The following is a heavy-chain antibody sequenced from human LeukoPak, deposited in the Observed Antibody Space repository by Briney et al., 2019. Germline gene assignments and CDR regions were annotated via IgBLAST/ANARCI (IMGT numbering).Heavy chain of an antibody. V-gene: IGHV1-2*06. J-gene: IGHJ3*02. CDR1: GYTFTGYY. CDR2: INSNSANT. CDR3: ARALIRDAFDI. Sequence: ASVKVSCKASGYTFTGYYIHWVRQAPGQGLEWMGRINSNSANTNYAQKFRGRVTMTRDTSISTAYMELSRLRSDDTAVYYCARALIRDAFDIWGQGTMVTVSS.